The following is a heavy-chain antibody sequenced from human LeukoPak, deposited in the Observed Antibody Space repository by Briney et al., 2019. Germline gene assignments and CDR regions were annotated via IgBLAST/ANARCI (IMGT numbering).Heavy chain of an antibody. D-gene: IGHD2-15*01. CDR1: GGTFSSYA. CDR2: IIPIFGTA. CDR3: ARGGGDAFDI. V-gene: IGHV1-69*13. Sequence: GASVKVSCKATGGTFSSYAISWVRQAPGQGLEWMGGIIPIFGTANYAQKFQGRVTIAADEPTSTAYMELSSLRSEDTAVYYCARGGGDAFDIWGQGTMVTVSS. J-gene: IGHJ3*02.